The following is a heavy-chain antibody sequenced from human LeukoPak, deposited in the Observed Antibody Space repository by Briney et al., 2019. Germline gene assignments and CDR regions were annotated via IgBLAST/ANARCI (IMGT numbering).Heavy chain of an antibody. V-gene: IGHV4-61*01. Sequence: SETLSLTCTVSGASVSSGNYYWSWIRQPPGKGLEWIGYIYYGGSPNYNPSLKSRVTMSIDASKQQVSLKLSSVTAADTAVYYCARNAGATVTTLFGLWGRGTLVTVSS. D-gene: IGHD4-17*01. CDR2: IYYGGSP. CDR1: GASVSSGNYY. CDR3: ARNAGATVTTLFGL. J-gene: IGHJ2*01.